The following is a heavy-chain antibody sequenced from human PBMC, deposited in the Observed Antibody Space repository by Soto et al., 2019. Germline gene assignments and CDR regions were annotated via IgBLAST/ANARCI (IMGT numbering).Heavy chain of an antibody. CDR2: IIPIFGTA. V-gene: IGHV1-69*01. Sequence: GXSVKVSFKASGGTFSSYAISLLRHTPGQGLEWMGGIIPIFGTANYAQKFQGRVTITADESTSTAYMELSSLRSEDTAVYYCAREEETGPPGEFDYWGQGTLVTVSS. J-gene: IGHJ4*02. CDR1: GGTFSSYA. CDR3: AREEETGPPGEFDY.